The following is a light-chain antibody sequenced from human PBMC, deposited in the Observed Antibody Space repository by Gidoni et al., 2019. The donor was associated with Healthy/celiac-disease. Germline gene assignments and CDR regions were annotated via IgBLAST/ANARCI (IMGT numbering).Light chain of an antibody. CDR1: QRVSSSY. V-gene: IGKV3-20*01. CDR2: GAS. Sequence: PGERATLSCRASQRVSSSYLAWYQQKPGQAPRLLIYGASSRATGIPDRFSGSGSGTDFTLTISRLEPEDFAVYYCQQYGSSPFTFGPRTKVDIK. CDR3: QQYGSSPFT. J-gene: IGKJ3*01.